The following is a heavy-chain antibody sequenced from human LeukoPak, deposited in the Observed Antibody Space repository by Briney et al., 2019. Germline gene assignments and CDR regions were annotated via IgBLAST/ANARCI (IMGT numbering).Heavy chain of an antibody. V-gene: IGHV3-23*01. Sequence: PGGSLRLSCAASGFTFSNAWMTWVRQAPGKGLEWISGISGDGVHTYYVDSVKGRFTISRDNARNALYLQMNSLRPEDTALYFCPEHILVHWGQGTLVTVST. CDR3: PEHILVH. D-gene: IGHD2-21*01. J-gene: IGHJ1*01. CDR1: GFTFSNAW. CDR2: ISGDGVHT.